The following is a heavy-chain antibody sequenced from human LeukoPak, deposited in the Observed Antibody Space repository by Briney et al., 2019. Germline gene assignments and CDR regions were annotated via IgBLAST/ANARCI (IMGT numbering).Heavy chain of an antibody. CDR1: GGSVSGYY. J-gene: IGHJ4*02. D-gene: IGHD2-15*01. Sequence: SETLSLTCVVSGGSVSGYYWGWIRQPPGRGLEWIGYVYYSGSTNYNPSFKSRITISVDTSRNQFSLQLSSVTAADTAVYYCARIHRYCSGGACYILDNWGQGTLVAVPS. CDR3: ARIHRYCSGGACYILDN. V-gene: IGHV4-59*02. CDR2: VYYSGST.